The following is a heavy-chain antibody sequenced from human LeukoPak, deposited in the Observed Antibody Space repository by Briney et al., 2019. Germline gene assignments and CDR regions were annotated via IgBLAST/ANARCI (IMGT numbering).Heavy chain of an antibody. CDR1: GFTFDDYA. J-gene: IGHJ4*02. CDR2: ISWNSGSI. Sequence: GRSLRLSCAASGFTFDDYAMHWVRQAPGKGLEWVSGISWNSGSIGYADSVKGRFTISRDNAKNSLYLQMNSLRAEDTALYYCAKDMRNWYYFDYWGQGTLVTVSS. CDR3: AKDMRNWYYFDY. V-gene: IGHV3-9*01.